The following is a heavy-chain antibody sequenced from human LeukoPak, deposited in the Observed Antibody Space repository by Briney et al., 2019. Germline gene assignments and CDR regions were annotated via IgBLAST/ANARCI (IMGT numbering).Heavy chain of an antibody. Sequence: SETLSLTCSVSGGSISTYYWSWIRQPPGKGLEWIGSICSGGNTCYNPSLKSRITISADSTKNHFFLQLTSATDADTAVYFCARDGPWKSDCWGRGTLVTVSS. CDR1: GGSISTYY. CDR3: ARDGPWKSDC. D-gene: IGHD1-1*01. V-gene: IGHV4-4*08. J-gene: IGHJ4*02. CDR2: ICSGGNT.